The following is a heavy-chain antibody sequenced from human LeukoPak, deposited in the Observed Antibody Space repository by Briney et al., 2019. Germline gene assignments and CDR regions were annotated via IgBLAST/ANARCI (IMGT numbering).Heavy chain of an antibody. CDR2: IKHDGSEK. CDR3: AKYSFLGGGYYNYYFDC. CDR1: GFTFSSYW. Sequence: PGGSLSLSCAVSGFTFSSYWMSWLPRAPGKGLEWVVNIKHDGSEKYYVDSMKGRFTISRDNAKNSLYLQMSSQRADHTAVYYCAKYSFLGGGYYNYYFDCCRQGRLAVVPS. D-gene: IGHD1-26*01. J-gene: IGHJ4*02. V-gene: IGHV3-7*01.